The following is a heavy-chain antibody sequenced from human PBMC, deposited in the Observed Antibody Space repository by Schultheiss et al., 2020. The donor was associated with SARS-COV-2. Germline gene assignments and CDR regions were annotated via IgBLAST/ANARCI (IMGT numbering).Heavy chain of an antibody. J-gene: IGHJ3*02. Sequence: GGSLRLSCAASGFTFDDYAMHWVRQAPGKGLEWVSGISWNSGSIGYADSVEGRFTISRDNAKNSLYLQMNSLRAEDTALYYCAKDYYDSSGYKGDAFDIWGQGTMVTVSS. V-gene: IGHV3-9*01. D-gene: IGHD3-22*01. CDR1: GFTFDDYA. CDR2: ISWNSGSI. CDR3: AKDYYDSSGYKGDAFDI.